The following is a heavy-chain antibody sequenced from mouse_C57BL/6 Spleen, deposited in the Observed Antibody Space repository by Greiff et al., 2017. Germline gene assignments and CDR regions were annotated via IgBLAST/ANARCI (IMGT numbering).Heavy chain of an antibody. CDR2: INPNNGGT. D-gene: IGHD1-1*01. Sequence: VQLKESGPELVKPGASVKMSCKASGYTFTDYNMHWVKQSHGKSLEWIGYINPNNGGTSYNQKFKGKATLTVNKSSSTAYMELRSLTLEDSAVYFCAYDCGSSYGFAYWGQGTLVTVSA. CDR1: GYTFTDYN. CDR3: AYDCGSSYGFAY. V-gene: IGHV1-22*01. J-gene: IGHJ3*01.